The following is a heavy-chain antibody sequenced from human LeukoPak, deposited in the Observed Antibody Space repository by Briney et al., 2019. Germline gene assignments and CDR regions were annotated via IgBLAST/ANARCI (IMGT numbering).Heavy chain of an antibody. D-gene: IGHD2-2*01. J-gene: IGHJ4*02. CDR3: ARDTSAYPLPAAPF. Sequence: GGSLRLSCAASGFTFSSYWMHWVRQAPGKGLVWVSRINSDGSSTSYADSVKGRFTISRDNAKNTLHLQMNGLRAEDTAVYYCARDTSAYPLPAAPFWGQGTLVTVSS. CDR2: INSDGSST. CDR1: GFTFSSYW. V-gene: IGHV3-74*01.